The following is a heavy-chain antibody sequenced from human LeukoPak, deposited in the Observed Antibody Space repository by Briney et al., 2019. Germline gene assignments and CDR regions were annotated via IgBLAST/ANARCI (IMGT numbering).Heavy chain of an antibody. J-gene: IGHJ4*02. CDR2: ISGNGGST. CDR1: GLTLSNAW. CDR3: VKIAAD. V-gene: IGHV3-64D*06. Sequence: GGSLRLSCAASGLTLSNAWMNWVRQAPGKGLEYVSGISGNGGSTHYADSVKGRFTISRDNSKNTLYLQMSSLRGEDTAVYYCVKIAADWGQGTLVTVSS. D-gene: IGHD6-13*01.